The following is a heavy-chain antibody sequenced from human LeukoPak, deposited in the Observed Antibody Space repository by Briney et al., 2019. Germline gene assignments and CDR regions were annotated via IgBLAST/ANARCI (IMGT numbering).Heavy chain of an antibody. CDR3: AKVYVGSWYAYDH. CDR1: GFTFDDYA. V-gene: IGHV3-43*02. D-gene: IGHD6-13*01. Sequence: QPGGSLRLSCTASGFTFDDYAMHWVRQAPPKGRELVSLISGDGGTTDYADSVKGRFTISRDTRRNSLYLHMNSLRTEDTALYFCAKVYVGSWYAYDHWGQGTLVTVSS. J-gene: IGHJ4*02. CDR2: ISGDGGTT.